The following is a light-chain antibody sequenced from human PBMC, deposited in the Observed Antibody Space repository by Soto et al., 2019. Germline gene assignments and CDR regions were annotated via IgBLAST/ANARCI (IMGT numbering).Light chain of an antibody. Sequence: IVMTQSPATLSVSPGERATLSCRASQSVATNLAWYQQKPGQAPRLLIHSASTRATGVPARFSGSGSATEFTLTISSLQSEYFAVYYCQLHNYWPFVGQGTNLQIK. CDR1: QSVATN. CDR3: QLHNYWPF. CDR2: SAS. V-gene: IGKV3-15*01. J-gene: IGKJ2*01.